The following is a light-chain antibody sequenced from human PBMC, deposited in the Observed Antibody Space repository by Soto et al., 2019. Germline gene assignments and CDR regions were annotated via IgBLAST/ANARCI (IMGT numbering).Light chain of an antibody. CDR2: DVS. CDR3: QQYGSSSMWT. CDR1: QSVSSK. Sequence: EIVLTQSQGTLSLSPGERATLSCRASQSVSSKLAWYQQKPGQAPRLLIYDVSSRATGIPDRFSGSGSGTDFTLTISRLEPEDFAVYYCQQYGSSSMWTFGQGAKVDIK. J-gene: IGKJ1*01. V-gene: IGKV3-20*01.